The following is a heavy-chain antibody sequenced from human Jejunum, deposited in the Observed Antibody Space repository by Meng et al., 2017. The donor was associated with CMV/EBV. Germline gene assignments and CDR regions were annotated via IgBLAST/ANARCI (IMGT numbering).Heavy chain of an antibody. CDR2: IDDSGGRT. J-gene: IGHJ4*02. CDR1: GFTFSSSA. Sequence: ASGFTFSSSAMSWVRQAPGKGLEWVSGIDDSGGRTYYGDSVKGRFTISRDNSKNTLYLQMNSLRDEDTAIFYCARDLGYISAFDFWGQGTLVTVSS. V-gene: IGHV3-23*01. CDR3: ARDLGYISAFDF. D-gene: IGHD5-18*01.